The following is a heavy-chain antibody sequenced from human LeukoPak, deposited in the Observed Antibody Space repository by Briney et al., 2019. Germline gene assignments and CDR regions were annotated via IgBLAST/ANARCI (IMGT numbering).Heavy chain of an antibody. CDR2: IIPILGIA. CDR3: AKDLREWYYDPNGNYFSYGMDV. D-gene: IGHD3-16*01. Sequence: SVKVSCKASGGTFSSYAISWVRQAPGQGLEWMGRIIPILGIANYAQKFQGRVTITADKSTSTAYMELNSLRAEDTAVYYCAKDLREWYYDPNGNYFSYGMDVWGQGTTVVVSS. V-gene: IGHV1-69*04. CDR1: GGTFSSYA. J-gene: IGHJ6*02.